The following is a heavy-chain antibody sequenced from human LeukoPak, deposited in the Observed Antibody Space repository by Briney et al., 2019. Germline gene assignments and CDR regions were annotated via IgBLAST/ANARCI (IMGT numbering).Heavy chain of an antibody. J-gene: IGHJ6*02. V-gene: IGHV3-33*01. CDR2: IWYDGSNK. D-gene: IGHD1-26*01. CDR1: GFTFSSYG. CDR3: ARSLGGSYYYYGMDV. Sequence: GGSLRLSCAASGFTFSSYGMHWVRQAPGKGLEWVAVIWYDGSNKHYADSVKGRFTISRDNSKNTLYLQMNSLRAEDTAVYYCARSLGGSYYYYGMDVWGQGTTVTVSS.